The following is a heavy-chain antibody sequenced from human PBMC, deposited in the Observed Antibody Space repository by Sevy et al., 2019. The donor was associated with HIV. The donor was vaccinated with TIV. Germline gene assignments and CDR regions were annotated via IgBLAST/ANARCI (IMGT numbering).Heavy chain of an antibody. J-gene: IGHJ4*02. CDR1: GFTFSSYA. D-gene: IGHD1-26*01. V-gene: IGHV3-23*01. CDR3: AKDESTWGSGSYFRTPVYYFDY. CDR2: ISGSGGST. Sequence: GGSLRLSCAASGFTFSSYAMSWVRQAPGKGLEWVSAISGSGGSTYYAYSVKGRFTISRDNSKNTLYLQMNSLRAEDTAVYYCAKDESTWGSGSYFRTPVYYFDYWGQGTLVTVSS.